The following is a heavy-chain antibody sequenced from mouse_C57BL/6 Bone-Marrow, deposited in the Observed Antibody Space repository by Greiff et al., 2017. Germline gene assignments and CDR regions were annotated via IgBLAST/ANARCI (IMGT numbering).Heavy chain of an antibody. CDR3: ARWGYGSSYWYFDV. D-gene: IGHD1-1*01. CDR2: INPGSGGT. Sequence: QVQLQQSGAELVRPGTSVKVSCKASGYAFTNYLIEWVKQRPGQGLEWIGVINPGSGGTYYNEKFKGKATLTADKSSSTAYMQLSSLTSEDSAVYFWARWGYGSSYWYFDVWGTGTTVTVSS. J-gene: IGHJ1*03. CDR1: GYAFTNYL. V-gene: IGHV1-54*01.